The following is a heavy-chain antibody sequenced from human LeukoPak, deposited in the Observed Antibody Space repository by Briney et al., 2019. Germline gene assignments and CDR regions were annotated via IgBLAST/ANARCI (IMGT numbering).Heavy chain of an antibody. CDR3: SNLRLGTPKGVRLDD. CDR1: GFAFSTYG. CDR2: IRYDGTKQ. D-gene: IGHD1-26*01. Sequence: PGGSLRLPCAASGFAFSTYGIHWVRQAPGKGLEWVSFIRYDGTKQYYSDSVKGRFTISRDNSKYMAFLQMNSLTTEDTAVYYCSNLRLGTPKGVRLDDWGQGTLVTVSS. J-gene: IGHJ4*02. V-gene: IGHV3-30*02.